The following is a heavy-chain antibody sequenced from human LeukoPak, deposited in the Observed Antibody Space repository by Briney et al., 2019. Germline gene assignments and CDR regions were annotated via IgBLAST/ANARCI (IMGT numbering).Heavy chain of an antibody. Sequence: GGSLRLSCGDSGSSFSSYSMNWVRQAPGKDLEWVSSISSSSKYIYYADSVKGRFTISRDNAKNSLYLQMNGLRAGDTAVYYCARSPQGTGSTADYWGQGTLVTVSS. D-gene: IGHD1-7*01. CDR1: GSSFSSYS. V-gene: IGHV3-21*01. CDR2: ISSSSKYI. J-gene: IGHJ4*02. CDR3: ARSPQGTGSTADY.